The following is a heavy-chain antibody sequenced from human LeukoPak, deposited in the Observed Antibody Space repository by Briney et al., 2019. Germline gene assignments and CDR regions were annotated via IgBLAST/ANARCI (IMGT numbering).Heavy chain of an antibody. CDR3: ARPKLNDDAFDI. Sequence: PPETLSLTCTVSGGSISSYYWSWIRQPPGKGLEWIGYIYYSGSTNYNPSLKSRVTISVDTSKNQFSLKLSSVTAADTAVYYCARPKLNDDAFDIWGQGTMVTVSS. D-gene: IGHD1-1*01. J-gene: IGHJ3*02. CDR1: GGSISSYY. CDR2: IYYSGST. V-gene: IGHV4-59*01.